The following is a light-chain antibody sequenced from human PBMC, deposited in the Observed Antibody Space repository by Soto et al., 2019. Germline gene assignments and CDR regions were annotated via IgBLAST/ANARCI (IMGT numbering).Light chain of an antibody. J-gene: IGKJ4*01. Sequence: DIPMTQSPSSLSASVGDRVTITCRASQSIRNYLSWYQQKPGKAPQLLINVASTLQSGVPSRFSGSGSGTDFTLAISSLQPEDFATYYCQQSSSTPQTFGGGTRVEIK. CDR2: VAS. CDR3: QQSSSTPQT. V-gene: IGKV1-39*01. CDR1: QSIRNY.